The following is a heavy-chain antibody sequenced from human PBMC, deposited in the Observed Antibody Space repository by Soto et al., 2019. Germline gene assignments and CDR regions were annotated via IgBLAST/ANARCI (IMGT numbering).Heavy chain of an antibody. V-gene: IGHV4-4*02. D-gene: IGHD3-10*01. J-gene: IGHJ3*02. CDR2: IYHSGSI. CDR3: ASKFGELLADAFDI. CDR1: NASISSRKW. Sequence: QVQLQESGPGLVKPSGTLSLTCTVSNASISSRKWWTWVRQTPGKGLEWIGEIYHSGSINHNPSRKSRVTMAVDKSNTQFSLKMTSVPAAATAVYYCASKFGELLADAFDIWGQGTVVTVSS.